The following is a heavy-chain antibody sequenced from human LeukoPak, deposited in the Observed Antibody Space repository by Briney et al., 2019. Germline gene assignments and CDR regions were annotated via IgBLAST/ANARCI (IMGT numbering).Heavy chain of an antibody. CDR3: ARGGIVVVPAAIFPARFDP. D-gene: IGHD2-2*01. V-gene: IGHV1-2*02. CDR1: GYTFTGYY. J-gene: IGHJ5*02. CDR2: INPNSGGT. Sequence: ASVKVSCKASGYTFTGYYMHWVRQAPGQGLEWMGWINPNSGGTNYAQKFQGRVTMTRDTSISTAYMELSRLRSDDTAVYYCARGGIVVVPAAIFPARFDPRGQGTLVTVSS.